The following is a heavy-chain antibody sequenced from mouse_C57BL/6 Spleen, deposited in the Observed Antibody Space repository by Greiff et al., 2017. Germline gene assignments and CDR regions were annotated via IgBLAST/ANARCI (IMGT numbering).Heavy chain of an antibody. J-gene: IGHJ1*03. CDR3: ARHEGYYYGRPPWYFDV. D-gene: IGHD1-1*01. V-gene: IGHV1-62-2*01. Sequence: QVQLQQSGAELVKPGASVKLSCKASGYTFTEYTIHWVKQRSGQGLEWIGWFYPGSGSIKYNEKFKDKATLTADKSSSTVYMELSRLTSEDSAVYFCARHEGYYYGRPPWYFDVWGTGTTVTVSS. CDR2: FYPGSGSI. CDR1: GYTFTEYT.